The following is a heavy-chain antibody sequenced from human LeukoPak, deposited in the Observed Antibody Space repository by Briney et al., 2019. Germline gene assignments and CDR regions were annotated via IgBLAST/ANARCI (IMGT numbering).Heavy chain of an antibody. CDR1: GGSISSSNW. J-gene: IGHJ4*02. D-gene: IGHD3-10*01. CDR2: IYHSGST. Sequence: SSETLSLTCAVSGGSISSSNWWSWVRQPPGKGLEWIGEIYHSGSTNYNPSLKSRVTISVDKSKNQFSLKLSSVTAADTAVYYCARGFAGWLGELSGWGQGTLVTVSS. V-gene: IGHV4-4*02. CDR3: ARGFAGWLGELSG.